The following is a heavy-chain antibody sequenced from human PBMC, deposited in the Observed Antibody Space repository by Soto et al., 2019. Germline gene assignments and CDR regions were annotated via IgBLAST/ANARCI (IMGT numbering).Heavy chain of an antibody. CDR3: ARGSWYYYDSSGYPDAFDI. D-gene: IGHD3-22*01. CDR2: IYYSGST. V-gene: IGHV4-31*03. J-gene: IGHJ3*02. Sequence: SETLSLTCTVSGGSISSGGYYWSWIRQHPGKGLEWIGYIYYSGSTYYNPSLKSRVTISVDTSKNQFSLKLSSVTAADTAVYYCARGSWYYYDSSGYPDAFDIWGQGTMVTVSS. CDR1: GGSISSGGYY.